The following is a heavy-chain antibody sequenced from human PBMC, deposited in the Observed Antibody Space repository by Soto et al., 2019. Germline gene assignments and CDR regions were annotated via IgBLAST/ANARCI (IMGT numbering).Heavy chain of an antibody. D-gene: IGHD1-26*01. V-gene: IGHV1-2*02. CDR3: ARDYSGHGMDV. CDR2: INPNSGGA. J-gene: IGHJ6*02. CDR1: GYTFTAYH. Sequence: ASVKVSCKTSGYTFTAYHIHWVRQAPGQGLEWMGWINPNSGGANYAQKFEGRVTMTRDTSISTVYMELSRLGSDDTALYSCARDYSGHGMDVWGQGTTVTVSS.